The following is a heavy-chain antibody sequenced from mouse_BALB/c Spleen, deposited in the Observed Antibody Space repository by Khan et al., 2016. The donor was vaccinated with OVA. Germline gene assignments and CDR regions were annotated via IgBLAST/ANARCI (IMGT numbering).Heavy chain of an antibody. CDR1: GYSFTGYF. J-gene: IGHJ2*01. V-gene: IGHV1-20*02. Sequence: VQLKQSGPELVKPGASVKISCKASGYSFTGYFMYWVMQSHGKSLEWIGRINPHIGETFYNQKFKGKATLTVDESSSTVYMELRSLASEDSAVYYCARKNVSDFDYWGQGTTLTVSS. CDR2: INPHIGET. CDR3: ARKNVSDFDY.